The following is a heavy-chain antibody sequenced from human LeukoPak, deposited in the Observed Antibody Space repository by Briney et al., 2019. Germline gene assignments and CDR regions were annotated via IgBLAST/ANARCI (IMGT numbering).Heavy chain of an antibody. V-gene: IGHV4-34*01. CDR2: INHSGST. J-gene: IGHJ3*02. Sequence: SETLSLTCTVSGGSISSYYWSWIRQPPGKGLEWIGEINHSGSTNYNPSLKSRVTISVDTSKNQFSLKLSSVTAADTAVYYCARYALAYCGGDCYLGAFDIWGQGTMVTVSS. CDR1: GGSISSYY. D-gene: IGHD2-21*02. CDR3: ARYALAYCGGDCYLGAFDI.